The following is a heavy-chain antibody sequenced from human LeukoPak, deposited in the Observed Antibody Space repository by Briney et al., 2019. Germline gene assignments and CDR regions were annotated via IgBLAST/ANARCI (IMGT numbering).Heavy chain of an antibody. CDR1: GYTFTSYG. J-gene: IGHJ5*02. V-gene: IGHV1-69*13. Sequence: ASVKVSCKASGYTFTSYGISWVRQAPGQGLEWMGGIIPIFGTANYAQKFQGRVTITADESTSTAYMELSSLRSEDTAVYYCARDSGGDYDWFDPWGQGTLVTVSS. CDR2: IIPIFGTA. CDR3: ARDSGGDYDWFDP. D-gene: IGHD4-17*01.